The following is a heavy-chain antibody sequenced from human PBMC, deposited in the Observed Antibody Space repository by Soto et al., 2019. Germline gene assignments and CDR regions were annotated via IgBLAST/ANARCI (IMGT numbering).Heavy chain of an antibody. CDR2: INHSGST. CDR3: AREGPITIFGVARYGMDV. V-gene: IGHV4-34*01. J-gene: IGHJ6*02. Sequence: SETLSLTCAAYGGSFSGYYWSWIRQPPGKGLEWIGEINHSGSTNYNPSLKSRVTISVDTSKNQFSLELSSVTAADTAVYYCAREGPITIFGVARYGMDVWGQGTTVTVSS. CDR1: GGSFSGYY. D-gene: IGHD3-3*01.